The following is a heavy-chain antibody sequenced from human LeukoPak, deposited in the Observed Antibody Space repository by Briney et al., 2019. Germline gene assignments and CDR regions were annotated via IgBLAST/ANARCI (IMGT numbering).Heavy chain of an antibody. J-gene: IGHJ6*02. CDR2: ISYDGSNK. CDR3: ARGRFYYGMDV. CDR1: GFTLSSYS. Sequence: GGALRPSCAAPGFTLSSYSMHWVRQGPGKGVGGVAVISYDGSNKYYADSVKGRFTISRDNSKNTLYLQMNSLRAEDTAVYYCARGRFYYGMDVWGQGTTVTVSS. D-gene: IGHD4-17*01. V-gene: IGHV3-30-3*01.